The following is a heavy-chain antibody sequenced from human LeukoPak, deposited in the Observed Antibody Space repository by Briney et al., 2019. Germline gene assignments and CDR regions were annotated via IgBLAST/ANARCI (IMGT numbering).Heavy chain of an antibody. V-gene: IGHV3-74*03. Sequence: GGSLRLSCVASGFTLRTFWMHWVRQVPGKRPVWIARINTEGEVTYADSVKGRFTMSRDNANNELSLQMNSLRIDDSGIYYCVRVVPTIGSGWYGDAFDIWDQGTLVTVAS. CDR3: VRVVPTIGSGWYGDAFDI. D-gene: IGHD6-19*01. J-gene: IGHJ3*02. CDR2: INTEGEV. CDR1: GFTLRTFW.